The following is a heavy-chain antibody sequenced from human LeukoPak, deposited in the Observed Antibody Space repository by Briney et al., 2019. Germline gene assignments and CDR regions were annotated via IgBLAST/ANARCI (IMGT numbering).Heavy chain of an antibody. D-gene: IGHD5-12*01. CDR2: IKSKTDGGTT. CDR1: GFTFSNAW. CDR3: TTGVATVYYYYGMDV. J-gene: IGHJ6*02. Sequence: GGSLRLSCAASGFTFSNAWMSWVRQAPGKGLEWVGRIKSKTDGGTTDYAAPVKGRVTISRDDSKNTLYLQMNSLKTEDTAVYYCTTGVATVYYYYGMDVWGQGTTVTVSS. V-gene: IGHV3-15*01.